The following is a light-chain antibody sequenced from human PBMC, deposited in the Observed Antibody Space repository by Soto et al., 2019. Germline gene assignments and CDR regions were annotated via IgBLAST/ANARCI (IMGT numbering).Light chain of an antibody. CDR3: QEYYSPLLT. CDR1: QSILYSSNNKNY. V-gene: IGKV4-1*01. Sequence: EIVMTQSPDSLAVSLGERATINCKSSQSILYSSNNKNYLAWYQQKPGQSPKLLIYWASTLESGVPDRFSGSGSGTDFTLTISSLQAEDVAVYYCQEYYSPLLTFGGGTKVEIK. CDR2: WAS. J-gene: IGKJ4*01.